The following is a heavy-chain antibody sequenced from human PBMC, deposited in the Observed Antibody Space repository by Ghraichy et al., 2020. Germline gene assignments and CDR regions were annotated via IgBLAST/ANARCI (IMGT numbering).Heavy chain of an antibody. D-gene: IGHD3-3*01. V-gene: IGHV1-24*01. J-gene: IGHJ5*02. CDR1: GYTLTELS. CDR3: ATQYQQQGPQLYDFWSGYTDLGFDP. Sequence: ASVKVSCKVSGYTLTELSMHWVRQAPGKGLEWMGGFDPEDGETIYAQKFQGRVTMTEDTSTDTAYMELSSLRSEDTAVYYCATQYQQQGPQLYDFWSGYTDLGFDPWGQGTLVTVSS. CDR2: FDPEDGET.